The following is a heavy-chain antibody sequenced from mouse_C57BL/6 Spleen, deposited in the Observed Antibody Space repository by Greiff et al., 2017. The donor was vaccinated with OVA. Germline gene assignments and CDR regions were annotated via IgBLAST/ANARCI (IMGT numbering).Heavy chain of an antibody. V-gene: IGHV5-9-1*02. Sequence: LQQSGEGLVKPGGSLKLSCAASGFTFSSYAMSWVRQTPEKRLEWVAYISSGGDYIYYADTVKGRFTISRDNARNTLYLQMSSLKSEDTAMYYCTRDGGYYYAMDYWGQGTSVTVSS. CDR3: TRDGGYYYAMDY. CDR1: GFTFSSYA. D-gene: IGHD2-2*01. CDR2: ISSGGDYI. J-gene: IGHJ4*01.